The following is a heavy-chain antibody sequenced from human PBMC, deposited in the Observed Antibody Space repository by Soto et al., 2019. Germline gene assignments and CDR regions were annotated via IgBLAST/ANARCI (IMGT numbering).Heavy chain of an antibody. CDR1: GGSVSRGSYY. V-gene: IGHV4-61*01. CDR3: ASMGYNWGYFDY. CDR2: IYYSGST. D-gene: IGHD5-12*01. Sequence: SEALSVTCTVSGGSVSRGSYYWSWIRQPPGKGLEWIGYIYYSGSTNYNPSLKSRVTISVDTSKNQFSLKLSSVTAADTAVYYCASMGYNWGYFDYWGQGTLVTVSS. J-gene: IGHJ4*02.